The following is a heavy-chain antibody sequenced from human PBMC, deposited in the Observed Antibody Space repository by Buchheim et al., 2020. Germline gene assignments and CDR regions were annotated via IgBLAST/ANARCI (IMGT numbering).Heavy chain of an antibody. CDR1: GFTFTPAW. J-gene: IGHJ4*02. Sequence: DVQLVESGGGLVNPGESLRLSCAASGFTFTPAWMTWFRQGPGKGLEWVALIKSKTSGETTNYAATVKGRFTISSDDSKNMWYLQMNNLRSEDTAVYYCTADDAAAGSGEFDHWGQGTL. CDR2: IKSKTSGETT. D-gene: IGHD6-13*01. V-gene: IGHV3-15*01. CDR3: TADDAAAGSGEFDH.